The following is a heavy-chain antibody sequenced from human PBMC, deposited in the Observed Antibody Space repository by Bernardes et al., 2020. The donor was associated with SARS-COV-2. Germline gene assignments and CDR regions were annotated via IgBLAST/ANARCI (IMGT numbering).Heavy chain of an antibody. Sequence: GSLRLSCAASGFSVSNNYMSWVRQAPGKGLEWVSGIYSGGSAYFTDSVKGRFTISRDNSKNTVYLQMNSLRAEDTAVYYCARNYWSGYYSDYYDGMDVWGQGTTVTVSS. CDR3: ARNYWSGYYSDYYDGMDV. CDR1: GFSVSNNY. CDR2: IYSGGSA. J-gene: IGHJ6*02. V-gene: IGHV3-53*01. D-gene: IGHD3-3*01.